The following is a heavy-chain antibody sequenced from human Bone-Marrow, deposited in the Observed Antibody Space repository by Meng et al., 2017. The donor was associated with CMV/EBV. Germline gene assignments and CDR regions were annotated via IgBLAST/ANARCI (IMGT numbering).Heavy chain of an antibody. CDR1: GGSISSYY. CDR2: INYSGSS. Sequence: SETLSLTCTVSGGSISSYYWSWIRQPPGKGLEWIGSINYSGSSYYNPSPKSRVTISVDTSNNQFSLKLSYLNAADTAVYYCARDRLVVVADATKHLFYYGMDVWGQGTTVTVSS. V-gene: IGHV4-59*05. D-gene: IGHD2-2*01. J-gene: IGHJ6*02. CDR3: ARDRLVVVADATKHLFYYGMDV.